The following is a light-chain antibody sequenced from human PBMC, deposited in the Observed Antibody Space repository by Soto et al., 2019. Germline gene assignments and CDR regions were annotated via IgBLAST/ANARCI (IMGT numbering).Light chain of an antibody. CDR2: WAS. CDR1: QSILYKSNNKNY. V-gene: IGKV4-1*01. CDR3: QKYYATPYT. J-gene: IGKJ2*01. Sequence: DIVMTQSPDSLAVSLGERATFSCKSSQSILYKSNNKNYLAGYQQKPGQPPKLLIYWASIRDSGVSDRFSGSGSGTDFTLTISSLHAEDVAVYYCQKYYATPYTFGQGTKLEIK.